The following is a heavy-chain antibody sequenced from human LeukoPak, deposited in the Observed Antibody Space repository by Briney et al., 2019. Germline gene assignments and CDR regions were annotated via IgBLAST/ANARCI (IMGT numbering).Heavy chain of an antibody. D-gene: IGHD5-18*01. CDR1: AFTFSSYA. J-gene: IGHJ4*02. CDR2: ISSSDGST. CDR3: AKDLYTYGTTPLDY. V-gene: IGHV3-23*01. Sequence: GGSLRLSCAASAFTFSSYAMSWVRHAAGKGLEWVSSISSSDGSTYYADSVKGRFTTSRDYSKNTLYLQMNSLRAEDTAVYYCAKDLYTYGTTPLDYWGQGILVTVSS.